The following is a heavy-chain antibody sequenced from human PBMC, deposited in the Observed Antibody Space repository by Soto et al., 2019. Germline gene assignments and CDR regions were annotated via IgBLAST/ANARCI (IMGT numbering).Heavy chain of an antibody. CDR2: IYYSGST. CDR1: GGSISSSSYY. J-gene: IGHJ4*02. V-gene: IGHV4-39*01. CDR3: ASQTPPYSSGWSKNFDY. D-gene: IGHD6-19*01. Sequence: SETLSLTCTVSGGSISSSSYYWGWIRQPPGKGLEWIGSIYYSGSTYYNPSLKSRVTISVDTSKNQFSLKLSSVTAADTAVYYCASQTPPYSSGWSKNFDYWGQGTLVTVSS.